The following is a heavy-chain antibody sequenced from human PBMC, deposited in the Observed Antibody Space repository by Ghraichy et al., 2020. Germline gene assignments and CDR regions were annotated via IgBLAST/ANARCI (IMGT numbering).Heavy chain of an antibody. Sequence: GESLNISCAASGFTFSSYAMSWVRQAPGKGLEWVSAISGSGGSTYYADSVKGRFTISRDNSKNTLYLQMNSLRAEDTAVYYCAKRVSVTAPFDYWGQGTLVTVSS. CDR3: AKRVSVTAPFDY. CDR1: GFTFSSYA. CDR2: ISGSGGST. V-gene: IGHV3-23*01. J-gene: IGHJ4*02. D-gene: IGHD4-11*01.